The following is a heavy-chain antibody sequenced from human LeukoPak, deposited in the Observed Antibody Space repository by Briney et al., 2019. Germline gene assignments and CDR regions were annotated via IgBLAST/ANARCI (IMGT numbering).Heavy chain of an antibody. CDR2: ISPDGSYT. CDR3: VRDLSFSPDS. J-gene: IGHJ4*02. CDR1: GFTFSSSW. V-gene: IGHV3-74*01. Sequence: GGSLRLSCAASGFTFSSSWMHWVRQVPGKGLVWVSHISPDGSYTDYADSVKGRFIISRDNAKNTMPLQMNSLRAEDTAVYYCVRDLSFSPDSWGQGTLVSVSS.